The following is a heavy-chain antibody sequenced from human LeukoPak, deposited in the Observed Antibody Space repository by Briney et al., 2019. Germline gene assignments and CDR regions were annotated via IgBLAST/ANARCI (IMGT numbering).Heavy chain of an antibody. CDR3: SKRGEYMRLLLYGSYFDC. CDR1: GVTIDDYA. CDR2: ISGYGGST. D-gene: IGHD3-22*01. V-gene: IGHV3-43*02. J-gene: IGHJ4*02. Sequence: AGTLTLSCAASGVTIDDYAMHWGRQAPAPGLELVSLISGYGGSTYYADSVMDRFTVSSVNSKNSLYLQMQSPMTEDAAVYYFSKRGEYMRLLLYGSYFDCWGQGTLVTLSS.